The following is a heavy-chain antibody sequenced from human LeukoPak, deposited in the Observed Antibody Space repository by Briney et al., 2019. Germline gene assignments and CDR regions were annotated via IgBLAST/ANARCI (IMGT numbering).Heavy chain of an antibody. CDR3: ARGASVVAGSDDVFDI. J-gene: IGHJ3*02. CDR2: IKQDGTEK. CDR1: GFTFTTYW. Sequence: GESLRLSCAASGFTFTTYWMSWVRQAPGKGLEWVANIKQDGTEKYYVDSVKGRFTISRDNAKNSLYLQMNSLRVEDTAVYYCARGASVVAGSDDVFDIWGQGTMVTVSS. V-gene: IGHV3-7*01. D-gene: IGHD6-19*01.